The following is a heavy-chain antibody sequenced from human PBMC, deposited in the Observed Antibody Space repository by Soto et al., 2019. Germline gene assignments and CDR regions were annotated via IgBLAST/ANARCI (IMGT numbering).Heavy chain of an antibody. Sequence: QVQLVQSGAEMKKPGSSVKVSCKASGGTFKTYAFSWVRQAPGQGLEWMGTIIAVFGTTNYARKFQGRVTITADVSTSTVYMELAGLTSEDTAVYYCARENYASGRGVYFNYWGQGTLVTVSS. D-gene: IGHD3-10*01. J-gene: IGHJ4*02. CDR2: IIAVFGTT. CDR1: GGTFKTYA. V-gene: IGHV1-69*18. CDR3: ARENYASGRGVYFNY.